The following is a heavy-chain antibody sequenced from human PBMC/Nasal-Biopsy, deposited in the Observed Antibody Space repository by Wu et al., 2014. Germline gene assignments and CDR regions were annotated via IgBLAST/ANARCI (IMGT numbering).Heavy chain of an antibody. CDR3: AQMAASWKPYFDY. V-gene: IGHV6-1*01. CDR1: GDSVSSNSAA. CDR2: TYYRSKWYS. J-gene: IGHJ4*02. D-gene: IGHD6-13*01. Sequence: AISGDSVSSNSAAWNWIRQSPSRGLEWLGRTYYRSKWYSDYAKSVRSRITFTPDTSNNHFSLHLNSVTPEDTAVYYCAQMAASWKPYFDYWGQGTPGHRLL.